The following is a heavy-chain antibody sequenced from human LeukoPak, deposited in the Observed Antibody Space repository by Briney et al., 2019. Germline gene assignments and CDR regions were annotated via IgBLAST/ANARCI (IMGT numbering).Heavy chain of an antibody. CDR3: AGHHPRNTVDF. CDR1: GGSISSYY. Sequence: SETLSLTCTGSGGSISSYYWSWIRQPPGKGLEWIAYLSDIGSINYNPSLKSRVTISLDTSKNQLSLKLRSVTAADTAVYYCAGHHPRNTVDFWGQGTLVTVSS. D-gene: IGHD2/OR15-2a*01. V-gene: IGHV4-59*08. J-gene: IGHJ4*02. CDR2: LSDIGSI.